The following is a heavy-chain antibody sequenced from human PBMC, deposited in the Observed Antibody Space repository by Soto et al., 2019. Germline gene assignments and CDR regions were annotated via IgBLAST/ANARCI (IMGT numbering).Heavy chain of an antibody. CDR3: SKDVGGHYCTPTSCLFFFHS. V-gene: IGHV3-23*01. J-gene: IGHJ4*02. D-gene: IGHD2-2*01. CDR1: GFSFNNYA. Sequence: EVQLLESGGGLVQPGGSLSLSCAASGFSFNNYAMNWVRQAPGQGLEWVSTISDSGSTYYADSVKGRFTISSDNSKNTLYLQMKSLRAEDTAVYFCSKDVGGHYCTPTSCLFFFHSWGRGTLVTVSS. CDR2: ISDSGST.